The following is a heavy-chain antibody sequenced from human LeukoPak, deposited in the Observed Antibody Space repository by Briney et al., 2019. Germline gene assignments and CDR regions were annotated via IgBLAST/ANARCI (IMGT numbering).Heavy chain of an antibody. Sequence: SQTLSLTCAISGDSVPINSAAWNWIRQSPSRGLEWLGRTYQRSKWYNDYAVSVKSRITINPDISKNQFSLQLNSVTPEDTAVYYCARMIRDAFDIWGQGTMVTVSS. CDR3: ARMIRDAFDI. J-gene: IGHJ3*02. V-gene: IGHV6-1*01. D-gene: IGHD3-16*01. CDR2: TYQRSKWYN. CDR1: GDSVPINSAA.